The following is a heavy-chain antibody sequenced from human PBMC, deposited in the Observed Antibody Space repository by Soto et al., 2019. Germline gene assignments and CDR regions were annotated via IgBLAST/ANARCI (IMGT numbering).Heavy chain of an antibody. V-gene: IGHV3-48*01. CDR3: ARADDFWSGYPYYYYYYMDV. J-gene: IGHJ6*03. CDR1: GFTFSSYS. CDR2: ISSSSSTI. Sequence: GGSLRLSCAASGFTFSSYSMNWVRQAPGKGLEWVSYISSSSSTIYYADSVKGRFTISRDNAKNSLYLQMNSLRAEDTAVYYCARADDFWSGYPYYYYYYMDVWGKGTTVTVSS. D-gene: IGHD3-3*01.